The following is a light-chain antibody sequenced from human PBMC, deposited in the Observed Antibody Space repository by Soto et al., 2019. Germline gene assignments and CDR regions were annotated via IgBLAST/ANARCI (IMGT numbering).Light chain of an antibody. CDR3: QQYGSSSWT. V-gene: IGKV3-20*01. J-gene: IGKJ1*01. Sequence: EIVLTQSPGTLSLSPGERATLSCRASQSVSSSYLAWYQQKPGQAPRLLIYGTSSRATAIPDRFSGSGSGTDFTLTISRLEPEDFGVYYCQQYGSSSWTFGQGTKV. CDR2: GTS. CDR1: QSVSSSY.